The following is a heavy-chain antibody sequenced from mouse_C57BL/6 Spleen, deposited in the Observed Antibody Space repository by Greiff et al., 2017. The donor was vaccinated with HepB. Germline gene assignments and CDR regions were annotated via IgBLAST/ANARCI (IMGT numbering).Heavy chain of an antibody. CDR3: AREGYYRNYVYYFDY. J-gene: IGHJ2*01. CDR1: GYTFTSYW. D-gene: IGHD2-5*01. CDR2: IYPGSGST. Sequence: QVHVKQPGAELVKPGASVKMSCKASGYTFTSYWITWVKQRPGQGLEWIGDIYPGSGSTNYNEKFKSKATLTVDTSSSTAYMQLSSLTSEDSAVYYCAREGYYRNYVYYFDYWGQGTTLTVSS. V-gene: IGHV1-55*01.